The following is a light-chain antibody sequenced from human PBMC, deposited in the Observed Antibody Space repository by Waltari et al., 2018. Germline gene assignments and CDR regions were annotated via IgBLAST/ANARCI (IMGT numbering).Light chain of an antibody. V-gene: IGKV1-5*03. CDR1: QNLDRL. CDR2: MAS. J-gene: IGKJ1*01. CDR3: QQYINYWT. Sequence: TQSPSTLSAFVGDKVTITCRASQNLDRLLAWYQQKPGKAPRLLIYMASNLESGVTSRFSGSGSGTEFTLTINSLQPDDFATYYCQQYINYWTFGQGTKVQ.